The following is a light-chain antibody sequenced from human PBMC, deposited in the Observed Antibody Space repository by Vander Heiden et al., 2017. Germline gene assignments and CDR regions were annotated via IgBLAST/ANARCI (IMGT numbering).Light chain of an antibody. CDR1: SSDVGGYNY. CDR2: DVS. CDR3: SSYTSSSTLGTV. J-gene: IGLJ7*01. Sequence: QSALTQPASVSGSPGQSITLSCTGTSSDVGGYNYVSWYQQHPGKAPKLMIYDVSNRPSGVSNRFSGSKSGNTASLTISGLQAEDEADYYCSSYTSSSTLGTVFGGGTQLTVL. V-gene: IGLV2-14*01.